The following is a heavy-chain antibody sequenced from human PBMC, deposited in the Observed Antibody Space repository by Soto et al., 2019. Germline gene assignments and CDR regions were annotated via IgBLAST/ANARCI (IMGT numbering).Heavy chain of an antibody. Sequence: SETLSLTCAVYGGSFSGYYWSWIRQPPGKGLEWIGEINHSGSTNYNPSLKSRVTISVDTSKNQFSLKLSSVTAADTAVYYCARGLKYNWNVAVPTGGRGVLKWFDPWGQGTLVTVSS. D-gene: IGHD1-1*01. CDR3: ARGLKYNWNVAVPTGGRGVLKWFDP. CDR2: INHSGST. CDR1: GGSFSGYY. V-gene: IGHV4-34*01. J-gene: IGHJ5*02.